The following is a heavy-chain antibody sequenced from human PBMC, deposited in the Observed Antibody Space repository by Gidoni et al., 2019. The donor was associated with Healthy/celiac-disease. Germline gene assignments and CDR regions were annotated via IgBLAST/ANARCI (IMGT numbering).Heavy chain of an antibody. J-gene: IGHJ3*02. D-gene: IGHD2-15*01. CDR2: LYYSWST. CDR3: ARRKSGVVVAAIHAFDI. V-gene: IGHV4-59*01. Sequence: QVQLQESGPGLVKPSETLSLTCTVSGGSLSSYYWNWIREPPGKGLEWIVYLYYSWSTNYNPSLKSRVTISGDTSKNQFSLKLSSVTAADTAVYYCARRKSGVVVAAIHAFDIWGQGTMVTVSS. CDR1: GGSLSSYY.